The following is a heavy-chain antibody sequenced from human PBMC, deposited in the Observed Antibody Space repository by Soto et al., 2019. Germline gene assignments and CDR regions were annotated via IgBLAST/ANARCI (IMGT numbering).Heavy chain of an antibody. CDR2: ISSSSSYI. CDR3: ARDLYSSSARYFDY. Sequence: EVQLVESGGGLVKPGGSLRLSCAASGFTFSSYSMNWVRQAPGKGLEWVSSISSSSSYIYYADSVKGRFTISRDNAKNSLYLQMNSLRAEDSAVYYCARDLYSSSARYFDYWGQGTLVTVSS. J-gene: IGHJ4*02. CDR1: GFTFSSYS. V-gene: IGHV3-21*01. D-gene: IGHD6-6*01.